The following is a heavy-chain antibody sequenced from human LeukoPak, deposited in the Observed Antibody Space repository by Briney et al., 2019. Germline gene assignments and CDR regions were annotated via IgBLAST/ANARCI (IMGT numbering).Heavy chain of an antibody. D-gene: IGHD2-21*02. CDR3: ARESGGGYHSEGPKL. CDR2: IRYDGSNK. J-gene: IGHJ4*02. V-gene: IGHV3-30*02. CDR1: GFTFSSYG. Sequence: GGSLRLSCAASGFTFSSYGMHWVRQTPGKGLEWVAFIRYDGSNKYYADSVKGRFTISRDNSKNTLYLQMNSLRAEDMAVYYCARESGGGYHSEGPKLWGLGTLVTVSA.